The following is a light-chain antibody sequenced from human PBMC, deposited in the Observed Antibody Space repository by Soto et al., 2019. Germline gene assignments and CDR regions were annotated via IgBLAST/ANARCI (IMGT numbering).Light chain of an antibody. Sequence: DIPMTQSPYSLSAAVGDRFTIACRASQNINTYLNWYQQKPGKAPKLLMFDAASLQSGVPSRFSGSGSRTDFTLTITSLQPEDFATYYRQQTSSDPFTFGPGTKVDIK. CDR1: QNINTY. J-gene: IGKJ3*01. CDR3: QQTSSDPFT. V-gene: IGKV1-39*01. CDR2: DAA.